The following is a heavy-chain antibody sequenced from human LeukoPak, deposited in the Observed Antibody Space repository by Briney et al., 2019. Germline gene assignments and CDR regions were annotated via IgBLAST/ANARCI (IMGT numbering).Heavy chain of an antibody. Sequence: ASVKVSCKASGYTFTSYDINWVRQATGQGLEWMGWMNPNSGNTGYAQKFQGRVTMTEDTSTDTAYMELSSLRSEDTAVYYCATDRGYCSSTSCDYYYYYYGMDVWGQGTTVTVSS. J-gene: IGHJ6*02. CDR3: ATDRGYCSSTSCDYYYYYYGMDV. D-gene: IGHD2-2*01. CDR2: MNPNSGNT. V-gene: IGHV1-8*01. CDR1: GYTFTSYD.